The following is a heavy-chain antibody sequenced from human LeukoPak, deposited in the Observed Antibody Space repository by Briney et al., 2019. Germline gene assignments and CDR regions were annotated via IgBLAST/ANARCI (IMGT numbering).Heavy chain of an antibody. V-gene: IGHV4-30-4*01. CDR1: GGSISTGDYY. CDR3: ARARWGIAAAGSKDWFDP. D-gene: IGHD6-13*01. Sequence: SQTLSLTCTVSGGSISTGDYYWSWIRQPPGKGLEWIGYIYYSGSTYYNPSLKSRVTISVDTSKNQFSLKLSSVTAADTAVYYCARARWGIAAAGSKDWFDPWGQGTLVTVSS. J-gene: IGHJ5*02. CDR2: IYYSGST.